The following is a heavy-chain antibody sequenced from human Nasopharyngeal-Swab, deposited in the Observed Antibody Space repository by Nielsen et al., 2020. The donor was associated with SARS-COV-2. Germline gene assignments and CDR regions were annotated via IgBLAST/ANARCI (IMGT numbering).Heavy chain of an antibody. J-gene: IGHJ6*02. D-gene: IGHD3-3*01. CDR2: IFSNDEK. V-gene: IGHV2-26*01. Sequence: WIRQPPGKALEWLAHIFSNDEKSYSTSLKSRLTISKDTSKSQVVLTVTNMDPVDTATYYCARSYDFWSGYYRYYYYGMDVWGQGTTVTVSS. CDR3: ARSYDFWSGYYRYYYYGMDV.